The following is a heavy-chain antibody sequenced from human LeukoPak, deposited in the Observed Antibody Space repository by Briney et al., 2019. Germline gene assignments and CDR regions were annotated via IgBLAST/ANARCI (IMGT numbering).Heavy chain of an antibody. CDR2: ISAYNGNT. CDR3: ARAKENVLRFLEWLPHNWFDP. Sequence: ASVKVSCKASGYTFTNYGISWVRPAPGQGLEWMGWISAYNGNTNYAQNLQGRVTMTTDTSTSTAYMELRSLRSDDPAVYYCARAKENVLRFLEWLPHNWFDPWGQGTLVTVSS. CDR1: GYTFTNYG. J-gene: IGHJ5*02. V-gene: IGHV1-18*01. D-gene: IGHD3-3*01.